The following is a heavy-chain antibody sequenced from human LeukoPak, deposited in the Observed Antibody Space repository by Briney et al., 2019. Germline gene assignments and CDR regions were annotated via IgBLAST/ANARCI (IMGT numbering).Heavy chain of an antibody. Sequence: RSLRLSCTGSGFTFGDYAMSWFRQAPGKGLEWVSFIRSKVYAETTEYAASVKGGFTISRDDSKSIAYLQMNSLKTEDTAVYYCQEYSSSSFDFWGQGTLVTVSS. CDR3: QEYSSSSFDF. CDR1: GFTFGDYA. CDR2: IRSKVYAETT. J-gene: IGHJ4*02. D-gene: IGHD6-6*01. V-gene: IGHV3-49*03.